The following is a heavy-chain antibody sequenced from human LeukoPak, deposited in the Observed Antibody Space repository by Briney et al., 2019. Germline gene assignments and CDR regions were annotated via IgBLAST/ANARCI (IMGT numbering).Heavy chain of an antibody. V-gene: IGHV3-48*02. D-gene: IGHD5-18*01. Sequence: PGGSLRLSCAASGFTFSSYSMNWVRQAPGKGLEWISYINNRNSFISYAESVKGRFTISSDNAKNSLYLQMNSLIDEDTAVYNCARDDNYAFDSWGQGTLVTVSS. CDR3: ARDDNYAFDS. CDR1: GFTFSSYS. CDR2: INNRNSFI. J-gene: IGHJ4*02.